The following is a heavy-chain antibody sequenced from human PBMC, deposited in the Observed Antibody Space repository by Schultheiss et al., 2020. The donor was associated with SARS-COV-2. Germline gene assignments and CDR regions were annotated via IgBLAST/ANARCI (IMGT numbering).Heavy chain of an antibody. D-gene: IGHD3-3*01. J-gene: IGHJ5*02. CDR2: IYWNDDK. CDR3: AHRPVLRFLEWAHYWGKETNWFDP. V-gene: IGHV2-5*01. Sequence: SGPTLVKPTQTLTLTCTFSGFSLSTSGVGVGWIRQPPGKALEWLALIYWNDDKRYSPSLKSRLTITKDTSKNQVVLTMTNMDPVDTATYYCAHRPVLRFLEWAHYWGKETNWFDPWGQGTLVTVSS. CDR1: GFSLSTSGVG.